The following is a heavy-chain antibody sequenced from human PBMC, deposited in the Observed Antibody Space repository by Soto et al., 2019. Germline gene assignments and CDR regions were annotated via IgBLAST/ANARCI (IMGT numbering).Heavy chain of an antibody. D-gene: IGHD2-21*01. CDR1: GLTFSSYG. CDR2: ISDSGASA. Sequence: EVQLLESGGGLVQPGGSLRLSCAASGLTFSSYGMSWVCQAPGMGLEWVSSISDSGASAYYADSVKGRFTISRDNSKNTLYLHMNSLRAEDTAVYYCAKDLDGKRIVAQRADSWGQGTLVTVSS. CDR3: AKDLDGKRIVAQRADS. J-gene: IGHJ4*02. V-gene: IGHV3-23*01.